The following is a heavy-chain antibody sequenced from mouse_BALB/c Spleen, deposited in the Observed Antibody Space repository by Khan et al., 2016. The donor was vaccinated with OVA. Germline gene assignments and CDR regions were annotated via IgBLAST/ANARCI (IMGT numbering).Heavy chain of an antibody. CDR1: GFTFSNYG. CDR3: ARCLYGSVYDYYAMDY. D-gene: IGHD1-1*01. CDR2: ISTSGSYT. V-gene: IGHV5-6*01. J-gene: IGHJ4*01. Sequence: EVQLVESGGDLVKPGGSLKLSCAASGFTFSNYGMSWVRQTPDKRLEWVAIISTSGSYTYYPDSVKGRFTISRDNAKNTLYLQLSSLKSEDTAIYYCARCLYGSVYDYYAMDYWGQGTSGTVSS.